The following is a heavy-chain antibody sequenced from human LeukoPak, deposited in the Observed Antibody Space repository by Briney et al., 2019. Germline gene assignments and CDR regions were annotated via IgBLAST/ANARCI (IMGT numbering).Heavy chain of an antibody. CDR2: IKQDGSEK. J-gene: IGHJ4*02. Sequence: QPGGSLRLSCAASGFTFSDYYMSWIRQAPGKGLEWVANIKQDGSEKYYVDSVKGRFTISRDNAKNSLYLQMNSLRAEDTAVYYCARDGFSFVVVVAALDYFDYWGQGTLVTVSS. V-gene: IGHV3-7*01. CDR3: ARDGFSFVVVVAALDYFDY. CDR1: GFTFSDYY. D-gene: IGHD2-15*01.